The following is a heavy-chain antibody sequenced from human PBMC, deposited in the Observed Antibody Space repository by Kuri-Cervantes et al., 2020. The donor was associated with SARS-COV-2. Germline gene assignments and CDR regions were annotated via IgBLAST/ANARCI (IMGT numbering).Heavy chain of an antibody. CDR3: ARLIVVVAATGSDAFDI. CDR2: IDPSDSYT. J-gene: IGHJ3*02. V-gene: IGHV5-10-1*04. D-gene: IGHD2-15*01. Sequence: GESLKISCKGSGYSFTSYWISWVRQMPGKGLEWMGRIDPSDSYTNYSPSFQGQVTISADKSISTAYLQWSSLKASDTAMYYCARLIVVVAATGSDAFDIWGQGTMVTVSS. CDR1: GYSFTSYW.